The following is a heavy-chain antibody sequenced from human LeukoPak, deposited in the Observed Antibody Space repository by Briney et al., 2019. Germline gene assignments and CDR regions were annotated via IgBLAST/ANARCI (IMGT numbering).Heavy chain of an antibody. CDR1: GFTFDDYG. J-gene: IGHJ4*02. V-gene: IGHV3-21*01. CDR3: ARDNRDTAGDY. CDR2: LSGSGYDT. D-gene: IGHD5-18*01. Sequence: PGGSLRLSCAASGFTFDDYGLSWVRQAPGKGLEWVSSLSGSGYDTYYADSVKGRFTISRDNAKNSLYLQMNSLRAEDTAVYYCARDNRDTAGDYWGQGTLVTVSS.